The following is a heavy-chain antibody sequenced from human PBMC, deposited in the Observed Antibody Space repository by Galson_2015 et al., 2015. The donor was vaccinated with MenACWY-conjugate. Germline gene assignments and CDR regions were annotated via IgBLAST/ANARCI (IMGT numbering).Heavy chain of an antibody. Sequence: SLRLSCAASGFTFSDYYMSWIRQAPGKGLEWVSYISSSSSYTNYADSVKGRFTISRDNAKNSLYLQMNSLRAEDTAVYYCARDLQFLEWLPDVWGQGTTVTVSS. J-gene: IGHJ6*02. V-gene: IGHV3-11*06. CDR3: ARDLQFLEWLPDV. CDR1: GFTFSDYY. CDR2: ISSSSSYT. D-gene: IGHD3-3*01.